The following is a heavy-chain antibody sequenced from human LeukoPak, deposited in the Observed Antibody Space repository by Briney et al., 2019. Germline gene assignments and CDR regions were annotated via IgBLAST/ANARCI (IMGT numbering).Heavy chain of an antibody. CDR3: ARARGSSWYGGTVFDY. J-gene: IGHJ4*02. Sequence: SETLSLTCNVSGGSITNGSYYWNWIRQPAGKGLEWIGRIYTSGSTNYSPSLQRRITISVDTSKNQFSLKLSSVTAADTAVYYRARARGSSWYGGTVFDYWGQGTLVTVSS. CDR1: GGSITNGSYY. CDR2: IYTSGST. D-gene: IGHD6-13*01. V-gene: IGHV4-61*02.